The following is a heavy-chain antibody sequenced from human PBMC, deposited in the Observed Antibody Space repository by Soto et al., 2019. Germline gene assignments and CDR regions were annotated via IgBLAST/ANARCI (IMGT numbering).Heavy chain of an antibody. CDR1: GGSISSGGYY. V-gene: IGHV4-30-4*01. Sequence: LSLTCSVSGGSISSGGYYWSWIRQPPGKGLEWLGYIYYTGSTYYNPSLKSRITISVDTSKNQFSLKLTSMTAADTAVYYCARDRLSGTTSYYFNSWGQGTLVTVSS. CDR2: IYYTGST. D-gene: IGHD1-20*01. J-gene: IGHJ4*02. CDR3: ARDRLSGTTSYYFNS.